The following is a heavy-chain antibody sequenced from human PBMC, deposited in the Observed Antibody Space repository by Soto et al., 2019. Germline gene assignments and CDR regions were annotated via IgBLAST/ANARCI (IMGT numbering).Heavy chain of an antibody. V-gene: IGHV3-64*01. Sequence: EVQLAESGGGLAQPGGSLRLSCAASGLTLSGYAMDWVRQAPGKGLEYVSGISSNGVGTYYANSVQGRFTISRDNSKNTVYRQMGSLRPEDMAVYYCARRSRPDFYYMDVWGKGTTVTVSS. D-gene: IGHD6-6*01. CDR1: GLTLSGYA. CDR3: ARRSRPDFYYMDV. CDR2: ISSNGVGT. J-gene: IGHJ6*03.